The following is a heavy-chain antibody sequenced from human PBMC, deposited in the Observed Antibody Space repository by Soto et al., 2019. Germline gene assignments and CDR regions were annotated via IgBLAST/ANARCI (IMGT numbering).Heavy chain of an antibody. Sequence: VQLVQSGAEVKKPGSSVKVSCKASGGTFSSYTISWVRQAPGQGLEWMGRIIPILGIANYAQKFQGRVTITADKSTSTAYMELSSLRSEDTAVYYCARIAVAESYGMDVWGQGTTVTVSS. CDR2: IIPILGIA. V-gene: IGHV1-69*02. J-gene: IGHJ6*02. CDR3: ARIAVAESYGMDV. CDR1: GGTFSSYT. D-gene: IGHD6-19*01.